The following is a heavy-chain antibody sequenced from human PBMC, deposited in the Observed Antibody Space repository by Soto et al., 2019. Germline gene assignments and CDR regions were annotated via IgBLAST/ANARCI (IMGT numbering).Heavy chain of an antibody. CDR2: ILYDGSKT. J-gene: IGHJ6*02. CDR3: AKEILILGGIHHYVMDV. V-gene: IGHV3-30*18. CDR1: GFTFDNYG. Sequence: QAQLVESGGGVVQPGESLRLSCAASGFTFDNYGMYWVRQAPGKGLEWVGSILYDGSKTQYADSVKGRFTISKDNSKNTVYLQTNSLRTEDTAVYYCAKEILILGGIHHYVMDVWGQGTTVTVSS. D-gene: IGHD3-3*01.